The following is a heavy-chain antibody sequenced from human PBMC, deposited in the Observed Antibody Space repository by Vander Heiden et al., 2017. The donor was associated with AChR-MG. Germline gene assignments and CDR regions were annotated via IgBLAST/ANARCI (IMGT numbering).Heavy chain of an antibody. D-gene: IGHD2-2*01. Sequence: QVQLVESGGGVVQPGRSLRLSCAASGFTFSSYGMHWVRQAPGQGLGWVAVIWYDGSNKYYADSVKGRFTISRDNSKNTLYLQMNSLRAEDTAVYYCARPYCSSTSCYGWFDPWGQGTLVTVSS. J-gene: IGHJ5*02. V-gene: IGHV3-33*01. CDR2: IWYDGSNK. CDR3: ARPYCSSTSCYGWFDP. CDR1: GFTFSSYG.